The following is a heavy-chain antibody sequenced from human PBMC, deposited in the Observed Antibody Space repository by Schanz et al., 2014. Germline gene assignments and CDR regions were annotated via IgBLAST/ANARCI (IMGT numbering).Heavy chain of an antibody. Sequence: EVHLVESGGGLVQPGGSLRLSCVASGFTFSSYWMTWVRQAPGKGLEWLANIKGDEIEKHYVDSVKGRFTISRDNAKNSMYLQMNSLRVEDTVIYYCARDEGKDGYNLAFDVWGQGTLVTVSS. D-gene: IGHD5-12*01. J-gene: IGHJ3*01. CDR1: GFTFSSYW. V-gene: IGHV3-7*03. CDR2: IKGDEIEK. CDR3: ARDEGKDGYNLAFDV.